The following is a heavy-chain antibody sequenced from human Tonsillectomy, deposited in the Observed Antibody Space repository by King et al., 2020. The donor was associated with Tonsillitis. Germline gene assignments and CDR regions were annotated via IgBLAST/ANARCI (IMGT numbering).Heavy chain of an antibody. Sequence: QLVQSGAEVKKPGSSVKVSCKTSGGTFSSYAISWVRQAPGQGLEWMGRIIPILGIVNYAQKFQGRVTISADKSTSTAYMELSSLRSEDTAVYYCARDEVDSSGYFRWGQGTLVTVSS. V-gene: IGHV1-69*09. CDR3: ARDEVDSSGYFR. CDR1: GGTFSSYA. D-gene: IGHD3-22*01. CDR2: IIPILGIV. J-gene: IGHJ4*02.